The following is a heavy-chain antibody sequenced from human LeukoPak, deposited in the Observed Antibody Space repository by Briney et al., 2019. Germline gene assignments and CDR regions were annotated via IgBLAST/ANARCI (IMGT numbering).Heavy chain of an antibody. CDR1: GFTFSSYA. CDR2: ISYDGRNK. V-gene: IGHV3-30*04. CDR3: AKEDYFGSGSYPGY. Sequence: GGSLRLSCAASGFTFSSYAMHWVRQAPGKGLEWVAVISYDGRNKYYADSVKGRFTISRDNSKNTLYLQMNSLRAEDTAVYYCAKEDYFGSGSYPGYWGQGTLVTVSS. J-gene: IGHJ4*02. D-gene: IGHD3-10*01.